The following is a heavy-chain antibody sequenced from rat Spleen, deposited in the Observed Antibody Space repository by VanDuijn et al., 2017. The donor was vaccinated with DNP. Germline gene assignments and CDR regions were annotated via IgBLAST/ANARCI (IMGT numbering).Heavy chain of an antibody. J-gene: IGHJ2*01. Sequence: EVQLVESGGGLVQPGRSMKLSCVASGFSFSSFAMAWVRQAPTKGLEWVASISYDGGNTYYRDSVRGLFTISRDNAKSSLYLQMDSLRSEDTSTYYCAKVGSPGYFDYWGQGVMVTVSS. CDR3: AKVGSPGYFDY. V-gene: IGHV5-25*01. CDR1: GFSFSSFA. D-gene: IGHD5-1*01. CDR2: ISYDGGNT.